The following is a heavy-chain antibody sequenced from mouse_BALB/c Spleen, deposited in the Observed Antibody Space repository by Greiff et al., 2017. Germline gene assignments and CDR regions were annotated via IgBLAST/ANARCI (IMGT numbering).Heavy chain of an antibody. J-gene: IGHJ2*01. CDR1: GYTFTSYW. CDR3: ARGSYYDYDGPFDY. CDR2: IYPGDGDT. D-gene: IGHD2-4*01. Sequence: QVQLKESGAELARPGASVKLSCKASGYTFTSYWMQWVKQRPGQGLEWIGAIYPGDGDTRYTQKFKGKATLTADKSSSTAYMQLSSLASEDSAVYYCARGSYYDYDGPFDYWGQGTTLTVSS. V-gene: IGHV1-87*01.